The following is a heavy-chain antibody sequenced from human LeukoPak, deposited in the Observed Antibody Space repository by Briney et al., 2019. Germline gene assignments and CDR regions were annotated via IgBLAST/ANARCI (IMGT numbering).Heavy chain of an antibody. D-gene: IGHD3-22*01. CDR1: GGSISSSSYY. CDR3: ARVPLPPYYYDSSGYYYDY. Sequence: SETLSLTCTVSGGSISSSSYYWGWIRQPPGKGLEWIGSIYYSGSTYYNPSLKSRVTISVDTSKNQFSLKLSSVTAADTAVYYCARVPLPPYYYDSSGYYYDYWGQGTLVTVSS. J-gene: IGHJ4*02. CDR2: IYYSGST. V-gene: IGHV4-39*07.